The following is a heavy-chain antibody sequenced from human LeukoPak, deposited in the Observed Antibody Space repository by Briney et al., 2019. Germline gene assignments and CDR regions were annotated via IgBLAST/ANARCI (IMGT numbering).Heavy chain of an antibody. J-gene: IGHJ6*04. Sequence: SETLSLTCAVYGGSFRGYYWSCIRHPPGKGLEWSGEINHSGSTNYNPSLKSRVAISVDTSKNQFSLKLSSVTAADTAVYYCARGLGGDYYYYGMDVWGKGTTVTVSS. CDR2: INHSGST. CDR1: GGSFRGYY. V-gene: IGHV4-34*01. CDR3: ARGLGGDYYYYGMDV.